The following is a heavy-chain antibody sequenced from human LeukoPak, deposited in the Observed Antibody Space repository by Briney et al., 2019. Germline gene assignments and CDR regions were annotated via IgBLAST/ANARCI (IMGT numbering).Heavy chain of an antibody. Sequence: GAPVKVSCKASGYTFTSYGISWVRQAPGQGLEWMGWISAYNGNTNYSQKLQGRVTMTTDTSTSTAYMELRSLRSDDTAVYYCARDPENYVWGSYRSVPFFDYWGQGTLVTVSS. CDR1: GYTFTSYG. CDR2: ISAYNGNT. D-gene: IGHD3-16*02. J-gene: IGHJ4*02. CDR3: ARDPENYVWGSYRSVPFFDY. V-gene: IGHV1-18*01.